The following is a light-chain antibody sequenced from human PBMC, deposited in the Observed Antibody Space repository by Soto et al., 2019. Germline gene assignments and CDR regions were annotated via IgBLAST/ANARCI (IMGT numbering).Light chain of an antibody. V-gene: IGKV1-39*01. CDR2: AAS. CDR1: QNINHY. Sequence: DIPMTQSPSSVSAFVGDSATIXXRASQNINHYLNWDQQKPGTAPQIXLDAASRLQSGGPSMFSGRGSVTDFTLTSSSLQPADFATYSCPHSYRSLLTFGPGTNVEI. CDR3: PHSYRSLLT. J-gene: IGKJ1*01.